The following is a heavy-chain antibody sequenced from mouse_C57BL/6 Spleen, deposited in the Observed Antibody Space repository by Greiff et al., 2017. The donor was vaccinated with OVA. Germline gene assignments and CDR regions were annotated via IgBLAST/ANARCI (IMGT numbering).Heavy chain of an antibody. V-gene: IGHV14-4*01. J-gene: IGHJ4*01. CDR1: GFNIKDDY. CDR2: IDPENGDT. Sequence: VQLQQSGAELVRPGASVKLSCTASGFNIKDDYMHWVKQRPEQGLEWIGWIDPENGDTEYASKFQGKATITADTSSNTAYLQLSSLTSEDTAVYYCTRFITTVVADYYAMDYWGQGTSVTVSS. D-gene: IGHD1-1*01. CDR3: TRFITTVVADYYAMDY.